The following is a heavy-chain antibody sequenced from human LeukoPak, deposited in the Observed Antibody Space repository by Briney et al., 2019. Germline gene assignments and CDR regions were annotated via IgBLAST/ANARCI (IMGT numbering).Heavy chain of an antibody. CDR2: IYSGGST. V-gene: IGHV3-53*01. J-gene: IGHJ4*02. Sequence: TGGSLRLSCAASGFTVSSNYMSWVRQAPGKGLEWVSVIYSGGSTYYADSVKGRFTISRDNSKNTLYLQMNSLRAEDTAVYYCARGPDYGDPPFYFDYWGQGTLVTVSS. D-gene: IGHD4-17*01. CDR3: ARGPDYGDPPFYFDY. CDR1: GFTVSSNY.